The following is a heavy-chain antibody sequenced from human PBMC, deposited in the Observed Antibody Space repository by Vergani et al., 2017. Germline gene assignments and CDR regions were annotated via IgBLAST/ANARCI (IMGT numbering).Heavy chain of an antibody. CDR3: STVGHIAVPDL. D-gene: IGHD6-19*01. J-gene: IGHJ4*02. CDR1: GFTFSNAW. Sequence: EVQLVESGGGLVRPGGSLRLSCTLSGFTFSNAWMSWVLQGPGKGMVWVGRIKRKIDGGRTDYATPVKGRFTISRDDSENTLYLQMDSLKIEDTAVYFCSTVGHIAVPDLWGEGSLVTVSS. V-gene: IGHV3-15*01. CDR2: IKRKIDGGRT.